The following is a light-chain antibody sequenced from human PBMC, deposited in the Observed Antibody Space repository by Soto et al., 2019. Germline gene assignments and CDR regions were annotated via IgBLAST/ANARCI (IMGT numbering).Light chain of an antibody. CDR2: QAS. CDR1: QRLSYW. J-gene: IGKJ2*01. Sequence: DIQMTQSPSTLSASVGDRVTITCRASQRLSYWLAWYQQKPGKAPRLLLYQASHLQSGVPSRVSGSQSGSEFNLSITVLQPDDFATYYSQPYNAYPYSFGQGAKLQI. V-gene: IGKV1-5*03. CDR3: QPYNAYPYS.